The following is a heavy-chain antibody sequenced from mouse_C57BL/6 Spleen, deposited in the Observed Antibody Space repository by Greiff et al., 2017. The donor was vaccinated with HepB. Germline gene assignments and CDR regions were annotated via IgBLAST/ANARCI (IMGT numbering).Heavy chain of an antibody. J-gene: IGHJ1*03. V-gene: IGHV1-15*01. Sequence: QVQLQQSGAELVRPGASVTLSCKASGYTFTDYEMHWVKQTPVHGLEWIGAIDPETGGTASNQKFKGKAILTADKSSSTAYMELRSLTSEDSAVYYCTRHPSVYWYFDVWGTGTTVTVSS. CDR2: IDPETGGT. CDR3: TRHPSVYWYFDV. CDR1: GYTFTDYE. D-gene: IGHD6-1*01.